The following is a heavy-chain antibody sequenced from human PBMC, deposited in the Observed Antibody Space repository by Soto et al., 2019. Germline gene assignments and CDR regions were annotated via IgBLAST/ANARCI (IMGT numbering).Heavy chain of an antibody. CDR2: IYYSGST. CDR3: ARHNPLPAAHNWFDP. D-gene: IGHD2-2*01. CDR1: GGSISSYY. Sequence: SETLSLTCTVSGGSISSYYWSWIRQPPGKGLEWIGYIYYSGSTNYNPSLKSRVTISVDTSKNQFSLKLSSVTAADTAVYYCARHNPLPAAHNWFDPWGQGTLVTVSS. J-gene: IGHJ5*02. V-gene: IGHV4-59*08.